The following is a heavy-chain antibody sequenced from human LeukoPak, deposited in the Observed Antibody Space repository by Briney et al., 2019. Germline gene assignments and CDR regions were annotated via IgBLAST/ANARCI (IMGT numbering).Heavy chain of an antibody. Sequence: GASVKVSCKASGYTFTSYGISWVRQAPGQGLEWMGWISAYNGNTNYAQKLQGRVTMTTDTSTSTAYMELRSLRSDDTAVYYCVRLQGTGDRYAFDIWGQGTMVTVSS. CDR2: ISAYNGNT. CDR1: GYTFTSYG. D-gene: IGHD3-16*01. V-gene: IGHV1-18*01. CDR3: VRLQGTGDRYAFDI. J-gene: IGHJ3*02.